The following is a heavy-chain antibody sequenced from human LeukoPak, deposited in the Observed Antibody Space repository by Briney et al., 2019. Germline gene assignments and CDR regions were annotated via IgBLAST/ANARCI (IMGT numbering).Heavy chain of an antibody. V-gene: IGHV1-69*13. J-gene: IGHJ4*02. CDR3: ARAGDYVWGSYPTDY. D-gene: IGHD3-16*02. CDR2: IIPMFGTA. Sequence: ASVKVSCKASGGTFRDYPLSWVRQVPGQGLEWMGGIIPMFGTAKYAQNFEGRVKITADESTSTAYMELSSLRSEDTAVYYCARAGDYVWGSYPTDYWGQGTLVPSPQ. CDR1: GGTFRDYP.